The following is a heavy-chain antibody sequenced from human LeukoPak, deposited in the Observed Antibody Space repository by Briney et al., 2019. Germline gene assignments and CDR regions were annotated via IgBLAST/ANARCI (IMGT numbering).Heavy chain of an antibody. D-gene: IGHD3-3*01. CDR3: ARGRRYYDFWSGYQSSYYYYMDV. Sequence: ASVKVSCKASDYTFSRHGISWVRQAPGQGLEWMGWISLNNGNTDYGQKFQGRVTITADESTSTAYMELSSLRSEDTAVYYCARGRRYYDFWSGYQSSYYYYMDVWGKGTTVTVSS. V-gene: IGHV1-18*01. CDR1: DYTFSRHG. CDR2: ISLNNGNT. J-gene: IGHJ6*03.